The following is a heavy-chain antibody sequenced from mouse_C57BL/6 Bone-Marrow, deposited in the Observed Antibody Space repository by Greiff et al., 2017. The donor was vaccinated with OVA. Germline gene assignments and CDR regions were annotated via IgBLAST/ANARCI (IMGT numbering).Heavy chain of an antibody. CDR2: IYPSDSET. Sequence: VQLQQPGAELVRPGSSVKLSCKASGYTFTSYWMDWVKQRPGQGLEWIGNIYPSDSETHYNQKFKDKATLTVDKSSSTAYMQLSSLTSEDSAVYYCARELEDYFDYWGQGTTLTVSS. V-gene: IGHV1-61*01. CDR1: GYTFTSYW. CDR3: ARELEDYFDY. J-gene: IGHJ2*01.